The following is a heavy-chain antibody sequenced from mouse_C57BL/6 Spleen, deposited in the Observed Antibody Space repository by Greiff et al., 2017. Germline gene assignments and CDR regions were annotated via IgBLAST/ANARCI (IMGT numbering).Heavy chain of an antibody. CDR2: IRLKSDNYAT. CDR1: GFTFSNYW. Sequence: EVQLVESGGGLVQPGGSMKLSCVASGFTFSNYWMNWVRQSPEKGLEWVAQIRLKSDNYATHYAESVKGRFTISRDDSKSSVYLQMNNLRAEDTGIYYCTAGSYYAMDYWGQGTSVTVSS. J-gene: IGHJ4*01. CDR3: TAGSYYAMDY. V-gene: IGHV6-3*01.